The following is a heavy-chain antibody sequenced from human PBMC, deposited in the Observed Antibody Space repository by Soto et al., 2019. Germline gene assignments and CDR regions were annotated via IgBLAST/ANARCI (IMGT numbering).Heavy chain of an antibody. V-gene: IGHV4-30-2*01. CDR1: GGSISSGGYS. D-gene: IGHD2-15*01. J-gene: IGHJ4*02. Sequence: QLQLQESGSGLVKPSQTLSLTCAVSGGSISSGGYSWSWIRQPPGKGLEWIGYIDHSGSTYYNPSLKSRVTISVDRSKNQFSLKLGAVTAADTPVYDCASGQVVAAQHLGQGTLVTVSS. CDR2: IDHSGST. CDR3: ASGQVVAAQH.